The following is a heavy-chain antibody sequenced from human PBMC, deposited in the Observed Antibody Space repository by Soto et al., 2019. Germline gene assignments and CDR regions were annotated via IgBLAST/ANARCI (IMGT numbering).Heavy chain of an antibody. CDR3: AKRALSDHFLDV. J-gene: IGHJ6*04. CDR1: GFTFSSYA. Sequence: EVRLLESGGGLVQPGGSLRLSCAASGFTFSSYAMRWVRQAPGKGLQWVSSLSGDGGATYYADSVKGRFTISRDNSKNVLYLQMNSLRAEDTAVYYCAKRALSDHFLDVWGKGTTVTVSS. V-gene: IGHV3-23*01. CDR2: LSGDGGAT.